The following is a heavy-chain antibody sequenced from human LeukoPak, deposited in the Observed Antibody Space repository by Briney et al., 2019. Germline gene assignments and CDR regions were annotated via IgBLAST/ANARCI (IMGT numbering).Heavy chain of an antibody. J-gene: IGHJ4*02. CDR2: ISDTGKT. V-gene: IGHV4-59*01. CDR1: GASLSSYY. Sequence: KTSETLSLTCNVSGASLSSYYWGWIRQSPGKGLEWLGYISDTGKTDYNPSLKSRGTLSLNISKNQFSLRLTSMTAADTAVYYGVTGYYEPFDNWGQGTLVFVSS. D-gene: IGHD3-22*01. CDR3: VTGYYEPFDN.